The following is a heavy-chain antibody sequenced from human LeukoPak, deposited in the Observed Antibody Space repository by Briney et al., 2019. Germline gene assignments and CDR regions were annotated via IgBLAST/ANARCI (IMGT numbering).Heavy chain of an antibody. CDR2: IGGDVSIK. CDR3: VRDKEWALDV. CDR1: GFPFSSYS. V-gene: IGHV3-48*02. J-gene: IGHJ3*01. D-gene: IGHD2-8*01. Sequence: PGGSLRLSCAASGFPFSSYSMNWVRQAPGKGLEWISYIGGDVSIKTYADSVKGRFTISKDNAKNSLHLQMNSLRDEDTAVYYCVRDKEWALDVWGQGTMVTVSS.